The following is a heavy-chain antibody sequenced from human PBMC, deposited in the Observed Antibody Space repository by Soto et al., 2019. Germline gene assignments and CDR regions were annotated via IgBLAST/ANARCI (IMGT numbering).Heavy chain of an antibody. V-gene: IGHV4-59*08. CDR3: ARLGGYFQALDS. Sequence: QVQLQESGPGLVKPSETLSLTCAVSGGSITPYYWSWIRQPPGKGLEWIGYIYFAGTATYNPSLQSRVTMSVDTSENQFSLRLTSATAAYTAVYYCARLGGYFQALDSWGQGTLVTVSS. CDR1: GGSITPYY. J-gene: IGHJ4*02. CDR2: IYFAGTA. D-gene: IGHD3-22*01.